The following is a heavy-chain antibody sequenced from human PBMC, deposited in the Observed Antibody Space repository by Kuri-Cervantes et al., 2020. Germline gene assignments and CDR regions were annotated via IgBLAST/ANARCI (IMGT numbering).Heavy chain of an antibody. D-gene: IGHD2-15*01. CDR3: ARGSNCSGGSCYTFDY. CDR2: INHSGST. Sequence: SETLSLTCTVSGGSISSYYCSWIRQPPGKGLEWIGEINHSGSTNYNPSIKSRVTISGDTSMDQFSLKLSSVTAADTAVYYCARGSNCSGGSCYTFDYWGQGTLVTVSS. CDR1: GGSISSYY. V-gene: IGHV4-34*01. J-gene: IGHJ4*02.